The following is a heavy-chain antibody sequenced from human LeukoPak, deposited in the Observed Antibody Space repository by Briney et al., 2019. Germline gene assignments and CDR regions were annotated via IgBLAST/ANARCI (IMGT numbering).Heavy chain of an antibody. Sequence: NPSETLSLTCAVSSDSVTSWRYYWTSIRHHPAKGLGWNGYISNSWTTSYNPSLKSRVSISVDTSDNQFSLRLTSVTAADTAVYYCARDVVVTSSPDAFDIWGQGTMVTVSS. D-gene: IGHD2-21*02. CDR1: SDSVTSWRYY. CDR2: ISNSWTT. V-gene: IGHV4-31*11. J-gene: IGHJ3*02. CDR3: ARDVVVTSSPDAFDI.